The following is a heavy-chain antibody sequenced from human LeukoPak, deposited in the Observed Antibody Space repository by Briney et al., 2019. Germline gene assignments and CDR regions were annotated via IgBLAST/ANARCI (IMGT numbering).Heavy chain of an antibody. Sequence: SVKVSCKASGYTFTGYYMHWVRQAHGQGLEWMGRINPNSGGTNYAQKFQGRVTMTRDTSISTAYMELSRRRSDDTAVYYCAFPELLRGDDAFDIWGQGTMVTVSS. CDR1: GYTFTGYY. CDR3: AFPELLRGDDAFDI. CDR2: INPNSGGT. V-gene: IGHV1-2*06. D-gene: IGHD2-15*01. J-gene: IGHJ3*02.